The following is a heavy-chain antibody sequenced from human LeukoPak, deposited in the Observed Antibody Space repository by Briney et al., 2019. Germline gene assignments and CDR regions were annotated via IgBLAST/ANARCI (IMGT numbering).Heavy chain of an antibody. CDR2: IYYSGST. CDR3: AGRGGPAAIYDWFDP. CDR1: GGSISSYY. D-gene: IGHD2-2*01. J-gene: IGHJ5*02. Sequence: SEILSLTCTVSGGSISSYYWSWIRQPPGKGLEWIGYIYYSGSTNYNPSLKSRVTISVDTSKNQFSLKLSSVTAADTAVYYCAGRGGPAAIYDWFDPWGQGTLVTVPS. V-gene: IGHV4-59*01.